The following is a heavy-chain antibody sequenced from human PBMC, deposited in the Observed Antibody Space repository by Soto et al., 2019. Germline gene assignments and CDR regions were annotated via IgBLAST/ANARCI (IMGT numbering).Heavy chain of an antibody. CDR1: DSTIRRYA. J-gene: IGHJ3*01. V-gene: IGHV3-23*01. Sequence: GGSLRLSCAASDSTIRRYAMSWVRQAPGKGLEWVSGITGNSARIYYADSVKGRFSISRDNSKNTLYLQMDTLRAEDTAVYYCAKNGDFDYDAFDVWGQGTVFTVSS. D-gene: IGHD3-16*01. CDR3: AKNGDFDYDAFDV. CDR2: ITGNSARI.